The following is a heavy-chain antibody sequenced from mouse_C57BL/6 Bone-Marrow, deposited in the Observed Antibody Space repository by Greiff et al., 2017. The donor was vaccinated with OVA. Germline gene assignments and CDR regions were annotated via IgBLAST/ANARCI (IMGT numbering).Heavy chain of an antibody. CDR1: GYTFTSYG. CDR3: ARGYDGEWGDY. D-gene: IGHD2-2*01. Sequence: QLQESGAELARPGASVKLSCKASGYTFTSYGISWVKQRTGQGLEWIGEIYPRSGNTYYNEKFKGKATLTADKSSSTAYMELRSLTSEDSAVYFCARGYDGEWGDYWGQGTTLTVSS. CDR2: IYPRSGNT. J-gene: IGHJ2*01. V-gene: IGHV1-81*01.